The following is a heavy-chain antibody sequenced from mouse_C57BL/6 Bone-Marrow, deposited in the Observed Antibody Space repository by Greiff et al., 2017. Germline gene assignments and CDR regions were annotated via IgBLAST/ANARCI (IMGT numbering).Heavy chain of an antibody. CDR3: ARGLHYYGDSYPLRYFAV. D-gene: IGHD1-1*01. CDR1: GYTFTDYN. V-gene: IGHV1-22*01. CDR2: INPNNGCT. Sequence: VQLQQSGPGLVKPGASVKMSCKASGYTFTDYNMHWVKQSHGKSLEWIGNINPNNGCTSYNQKFKGKSTLTVNQSSSTAYLELRSLTSEATAVYYCARGLHYYGDSYPLRYFAVWRSATTVPVFS. J-gene: IGHJ1*01.